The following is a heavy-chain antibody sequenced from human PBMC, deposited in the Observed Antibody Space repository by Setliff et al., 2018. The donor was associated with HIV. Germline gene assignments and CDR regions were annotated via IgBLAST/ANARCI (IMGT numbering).Heavy chain of an antibody. CDR3: AKDVCSGAYCYAYYYYGMDV. CDR2: ISWDGGST. J-gene: IGHJ6*02. D-gene: IGHD2-15*01. V-gene: IGHV3-43*01. Sequence: PGGSLRLSCAASGFTFDDYTMHWVRQAPGKGLEWVSLISWDGGSTYYVDSVKGRFTISRDNSKNTLYLQMNSLRVEDTAVYYCAKDVCSGAYCYAYYYYGMDVWGQGTMVTVSS. CDR1: GFTFDDYT.